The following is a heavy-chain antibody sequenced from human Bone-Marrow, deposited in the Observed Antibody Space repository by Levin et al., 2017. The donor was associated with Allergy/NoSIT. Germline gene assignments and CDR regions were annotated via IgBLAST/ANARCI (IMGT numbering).Heavy chain of an antibody. CDR2: ISPYSAKT. Sequence: ASVKVSCKASGYTFINFGITWVRQAPGQGLEWMGWISPYSAKTAYAHKLQGRVTMTTDTSTSTAYMELRSLTSDDTAVYYCARGSSGGYLTFEYWVQGTLVTVSS. CDR1: GYTFINFG. V-gene: IGHV1-18*01. J-gene: IGHJ4*02. CDR3: ARGSSGGYLTFEY. D-gene: IGHD1-26*01.